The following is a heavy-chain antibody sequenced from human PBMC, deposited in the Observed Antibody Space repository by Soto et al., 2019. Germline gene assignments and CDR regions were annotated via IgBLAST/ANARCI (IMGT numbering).Heavy chain of an antibody. CDR2: IYYSGST. CDR3: ARAGAWFGEFLPDY. J-gene: IGHJ4*02. D-gene: IGHD3-10*01. CDR1: GGSISSSSYY. V-gene: IGHV4-39*01. Sequence: QLQLQESGPGLVKPSETLSLTCTVSGGSISSSSYYWGWIRQPPGKGLEWIGSIYYSGSTYYNPSLNIRVTISVDTSKIQFALKLSSVTAVDTAVYYCARAGAWFGEFLPDYWGQGTLVTVSS.